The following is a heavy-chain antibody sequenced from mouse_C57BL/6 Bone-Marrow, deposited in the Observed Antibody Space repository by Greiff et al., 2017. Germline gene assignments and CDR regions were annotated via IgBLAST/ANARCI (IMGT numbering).Heavy chain of an antibody. CDR2: IDPANGNT. V-gene: IGHV14-3*01. D-gene: IGHD2-4*01. CDR3: ARTTMITFDY. CDR1: GFNIKNTY. Sequence: EVKLMESVAELVRPGASVKLSCTASGFNIKNTYMHWVKQRHEQGLEWIGRIDPANGNTKYAQKFQGKATITADTSSNTAYLQLSSLTSEDTDIYYCARTTMITFDYWGQGTTLTVSS. J-gene: IGHJ2*01.